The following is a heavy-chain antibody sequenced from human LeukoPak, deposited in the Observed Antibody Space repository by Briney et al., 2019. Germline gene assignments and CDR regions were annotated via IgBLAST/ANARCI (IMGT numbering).Heavy chain of an antibody. CDR1: GFTFSSYS. J-gene: IGHJ1*01. CDR3: AREMEYFQH. Sequence: GGSLRLSCAASGFTFSSYSMNWVRQAPGKGLEWVSSISSSSSYMYYADSVKGRFTISRDNAKNSLYLQMNSLRAEDTAVYYCAREMEYFQHWGQGTLVTVSS. V-gene: IGHV3-21*01. CDR2: ISSSSSYM.